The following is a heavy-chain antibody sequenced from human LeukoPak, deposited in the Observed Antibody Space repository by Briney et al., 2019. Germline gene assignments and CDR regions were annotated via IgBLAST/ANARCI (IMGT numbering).Heavy chain of an antibody. CDR2: IWYDGSNK. V-gene: IGHV3-33*01. D-gene: IGHD1-7*01. Sequence: GGSLRLSCAASGFTFSSYGMHWVRQAPGKGLEGVAVIWYDGSNKYYADSVKGRFTISRDNSKNTLYLQMNSLRAEDTAVYYCARDSDWNYEPKYAFDIWGQGTMVTVSS. CDR3: ARDSDWNYEPKYAFDI. J-gene: IGHJ3*02. CDR1: GFTFSSYG.